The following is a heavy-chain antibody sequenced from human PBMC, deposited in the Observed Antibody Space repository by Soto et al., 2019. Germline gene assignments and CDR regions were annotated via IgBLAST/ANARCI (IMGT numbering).Heavy chain of an antibody. CDR2: IIPIVGTA. D-gene: IGHD6-19*01. CDR3: ARAPGQYSSGWLNYFDY. CDR1: GGTFSSYA. Sequence: QVQLVQSGAEVKKPGSSVKVSCKASGGTFSSYAISWVRQAPGQGLEWMGGIIPIVGTANYAQKFQGRVTITADESTSTAYMELSSLRSEDTAVYYCARAPGQYSSGWLNYFDYWGQGTLVTVSS. V-gene: IGHV1-69*01. J-gene: IGHJ4*02.